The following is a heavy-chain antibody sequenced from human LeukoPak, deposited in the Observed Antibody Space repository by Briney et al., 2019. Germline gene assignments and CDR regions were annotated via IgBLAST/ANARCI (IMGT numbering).Heavy chain of an antibody. Sequence: SETLSLTCTVSGDSIGAYYWSWIRQPAGKGLEWIGRIYKSMYSGGSTDYNPSLKSRVTMSVDTSKNQLSLKLSSLTAADTAVYYYVRDPTTVTTFFDLWGQGTLVTVSS. CDR1: GDSIGAYY. D-gene: IGHD4-17*01. CDR2: IYKSMYSGGST. V-gene: IGHV4-4*07. J-gene: IGHJ5*01. CDR3: VRDPTTVTTFFDL.